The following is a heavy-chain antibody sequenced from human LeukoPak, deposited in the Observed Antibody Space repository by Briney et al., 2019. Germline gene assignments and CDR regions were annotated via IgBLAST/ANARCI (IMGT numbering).Heavy chain of an antibody. D-gene: IGHD3-10*01. J-gene: IGHJ4*02. Sequence: GGSLRLSCAASGFTFSRYNMNWVRLAPGKGLEWVSYISSSSSTIYYADSVKGRFTISRDNAKNSLYLQMNSLRDEDTAVYYCARDYGSHGEYFDYWGQGTLVTVSS. CDR3: ARDYGSHGEYFDY. CDR2: ISSSSSTI. CDR1: GFTFSRYN. V-gene: IGHV3-48*02.